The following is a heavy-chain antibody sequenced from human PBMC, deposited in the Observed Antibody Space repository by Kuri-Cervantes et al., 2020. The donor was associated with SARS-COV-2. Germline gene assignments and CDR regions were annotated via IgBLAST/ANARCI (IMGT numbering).Heavy chain of an antibody. CDR2: IKQDGSEK. Sequence: GGSLRLSCAASGFNFSSYWMSWVRQAPGKGLEWVANIKQDGSEKYYVDSVKGRFSMSRDNAKNSLYLQMSSLRAEDTAVYYCARDLRLGKSLDYWGQGTLVTVSS. CDR1: GFNFSSYW. V-gene: IGHV3-7*01. J-gene: IGHJ4*02. D-gene: IGHD7-27*01. CDR3: ARDLRLGKSLDY.